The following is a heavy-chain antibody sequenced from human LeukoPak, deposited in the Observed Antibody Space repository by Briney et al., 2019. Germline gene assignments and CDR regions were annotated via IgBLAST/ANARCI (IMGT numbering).Heavy chain of an antibody. J-gene: IGHJ4*02. CDR3: ARGPSGSYSVY. CDR2: IYSGGST. CDR1: GFTVSSNY. D-gene: IGHD1-26*01. V-gene: IGHV3-53*01. Sequence: PGGSLRLSCAASGFTVSSNYMSWVRQAPGKGLEWVSVIYSGGSTYYADSVKGRFTISRDNSKNTLYLQMNSLRAEDTAVYYCARGPSGSYSVYWGQGTLFTVSS.